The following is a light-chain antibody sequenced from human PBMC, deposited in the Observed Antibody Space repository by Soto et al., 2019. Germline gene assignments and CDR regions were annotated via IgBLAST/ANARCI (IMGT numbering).Light chain of an antibody. Sequence: IQVTQAPSSLSASVGDRVTITCRASQDIRDDLGWYQQKPGKAPRLVIYGVSHLQSGVPSSFSGSGFGTDFSLTISSLQPEDFATYYCQQTHSAPPTFGQGTKVDIK. CDR3: QQTHSAPPT. J-gene: IGKJ1*01. CDR1: QDIRDD. CDR2: GVS. V-gene: IGKV1-6*01.